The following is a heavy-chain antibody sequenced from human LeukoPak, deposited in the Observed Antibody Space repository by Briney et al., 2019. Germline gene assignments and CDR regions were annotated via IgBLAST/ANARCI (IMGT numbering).Heavy chain of an antibody. V-gene: IGHV4-39*07. CDR2: IYYSGST. J-gene: IGHJ4*02. D-gene: IGHD1-26*01. CDR1: GGSISSSSYY. CDR3: ARASRGSYNFDY. Sequence: SETLSLTCTVSGGSISSSSYYWGWIRQPPGKGLEWIGSIYYSGSTYYDPSLKSRVTISVDTSKNQFSLKLSSVTAADTAVYYCARASRGSYNFDYWGQGTLVTVSS.